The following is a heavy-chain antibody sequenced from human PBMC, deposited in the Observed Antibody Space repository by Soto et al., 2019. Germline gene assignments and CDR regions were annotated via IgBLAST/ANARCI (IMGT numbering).Heavy chain of an antibody. V-gene: IGHV3-30*18. J-gene: IGHJ4*02. CDR1: GFTFSSYG. Sequence: QVQLVESGGGVVQPGRSLRLSCAASGFTFSSYGMHWVRQAPGKGLEWVAVISYDGSNKYYADSVKGRFTISRDNSKNTLYLQMNSLRAEDTAVYYCAKEGPKSYAGTFDYWGQGTLVTVSS. CDR2: ISYDGSNK. D-gene: IGHD1-26*01. CDR3: AKEGPKSYAGTFDY.